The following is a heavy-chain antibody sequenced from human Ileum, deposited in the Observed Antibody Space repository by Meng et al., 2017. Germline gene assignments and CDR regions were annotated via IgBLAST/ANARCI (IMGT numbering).Heavy chain of an antibody. Sequence: VQLPGSGPGRVEPSGTLSLTCTVSGGSISSSFYWSWVRQSPGKGLEWIGQIYLAGSPNYNPSLESRVTISVDKSKNQFSLRLTSVTAADTAIFYCVRHGGKYFDSWGQGTLVTVSS. J-gene: IGHJ4*02. V-gene: IGHV4-4*02. CDR1: GGSISSSFY. CDR3: VRHGGKYFDS. CDR2: IYLAGSP. D-gene: IGHD2-15*01.